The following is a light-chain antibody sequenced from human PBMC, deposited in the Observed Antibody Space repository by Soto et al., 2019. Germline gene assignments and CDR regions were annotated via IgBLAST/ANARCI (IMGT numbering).Light chain of an antibody. CDR1: SSDVGSSNL. CDR3: SSFTTSSTYV. CDR2: EAT. J-gene: IGLJ1*01. Sequence: QSALTQPASVSGSPGQSITISCTGTSSDVGSSNLVSWYQHYPGKVPKLMLYEATKRPSGVSNRFSGSKSGNTASLTISGLQAEDEAYYYCSSFTTSSTYVFGPGTQLTVL. V-gene: IGLV2-14*02.